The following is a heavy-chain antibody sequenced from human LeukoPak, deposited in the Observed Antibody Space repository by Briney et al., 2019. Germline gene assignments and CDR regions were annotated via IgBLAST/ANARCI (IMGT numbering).Heavy chain of an antibody. D-gene: IGHD3-9*01. V-gene: IGHV3-9*01. CDR2: ISWNSGSI. CDR1: GFTFDDYA. J-gene: IGHJ6*02. CDR3: ASMPDHYDILTGYYGMDV. Sequence: PGRSLRLSCAASGFTFDDYAMHWVRQAPGKGLEWVSGISWNSGSIGYADSVKGRFTISRDNAKNSLYLQMNSLRAEDTALYYCASMPDHYDILTGYYGMDVWGQGTTVTVSS.